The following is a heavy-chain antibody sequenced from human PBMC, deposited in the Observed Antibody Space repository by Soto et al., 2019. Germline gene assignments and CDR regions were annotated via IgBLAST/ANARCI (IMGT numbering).Heavy chain of an antibody. J-gene: IGHJ4*02. Sequence: PGGSLRLSCTASGFTASGFTFSSSAMSWVRQAPGKGLEWVSALDGSGGATYYADSVKGRFTVSRDNSKSTLYLQLNSLRAEDTDVYYCAKVKTWTCLDYWGQGTLDTVSA. CDR3: AKVKTWTCLDY. CDR1: GFTFSSSA. V-gene: IGHV3-23*01. CDR2: LDGSGGAT. D-gene: IGHD5-12*01.